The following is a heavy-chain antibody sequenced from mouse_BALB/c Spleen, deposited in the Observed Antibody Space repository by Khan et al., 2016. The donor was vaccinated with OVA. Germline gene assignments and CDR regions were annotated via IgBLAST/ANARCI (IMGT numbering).Heavy chain of an antibody. Sequence: QIQLVQSGPELKKPGETAKISCKASGYTFTDYGMNWVKQAPGKGLKWMGWINTYTGEPTSADDFKGRFAFSLDTSASTASLQIINLKNEDTATYCGARSQGNYLFTYWGQGTLVTVSA. CDR2: INTYTGEP. D-gene: IGHD2-1*01. CDR3: ARSQGNYLFTY. J-gene: IGHJ3*01. V-gene: IGHV9-3-1*01. CDR1: GYTFTDYG.